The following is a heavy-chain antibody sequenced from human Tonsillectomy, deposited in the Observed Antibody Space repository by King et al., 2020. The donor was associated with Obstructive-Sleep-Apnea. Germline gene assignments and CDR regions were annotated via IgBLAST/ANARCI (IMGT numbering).Heavy chain of an antibody. D-gene: IGHD2-21*02. J-gene: IGHJ3*02. CDR2: IKSKTDGGTT. Sequence: QLVQSGGGLVKPGGSLRLSCAASGFTFSNAWMSWVRQAPGKGLEWVGRIKSKTDGGTTDYAAPVKGRFTISRDDSKNTLYLQMNSLKTEDTAVYYCTTRGGDSAMAFDIWGQGTMVTVSS. CDR1: GFTFSNAW. CDR3: TTRGGDSAMAFDI. V-gene: IGHV3-15*01.